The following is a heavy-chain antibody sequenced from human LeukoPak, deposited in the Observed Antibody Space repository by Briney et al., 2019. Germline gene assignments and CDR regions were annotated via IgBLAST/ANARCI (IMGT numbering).Heavy chain of an antibody. CDR2: IYTSGST. D-gene: IGHD1-26*01. J-gene: IGHJ4*02. V-gene: IGHV4-61*02. CDR3: ARIISRVYSGSYYDY. CDR1: GGPISSGSYY. Sequence: SSETLSLTCTVSGGPISSGSYYWSWIRQPAGKGLEWIGRIYTSGSTNYNPSLKSRVTISVDTSKNQFSLKLSSVTAADTAVYYCARIISRVYSGSYYDYWGQGTLVTVSS.